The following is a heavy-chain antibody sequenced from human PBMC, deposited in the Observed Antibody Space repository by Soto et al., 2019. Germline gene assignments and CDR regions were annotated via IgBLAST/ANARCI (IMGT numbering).Heavy chain of an antibody. CDR1: GYTFTNFG. V-gene: IGHV1-18*04. J-gene: IGHJ4*02. Sequence: QVHLVQSGAVVENPGASVKVSCKASGYTFTNFGINWVRQAPGQGLEWMGWITPYNGNANYPQKRQDRLTITTDTSTNTAYLELRSLRSDDTAVYFCARARMFSGAHHDYCGQGTRVTVSS. D-gene: IGHD1-26*01. CDR2: ITPYNGNA. CDR3: ARARMFSGAHHDY.